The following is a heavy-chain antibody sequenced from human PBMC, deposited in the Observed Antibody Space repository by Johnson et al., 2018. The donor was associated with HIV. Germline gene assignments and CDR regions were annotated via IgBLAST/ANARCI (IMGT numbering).Heavy chain of an antibody. D-gene: IGHD5-18*01. CDR3: DRLPSGDSRYDLGI. V-gene: IGHV3-11*04. Sequence: QVQLVESGGGVVQPGRSLRLSCAASGFTFSDYYMSWIRQAPGKGLEWVSYISSSGSTIYYADSVKGRFTISMDNSKNTLYLQINSLRPEDTAVYYCDRLPSGDSRYDLGIWGQGTMVTRSS. CDR1: GFTFSDYY. J-gene: IGHJ3*02. CDR2: ISSSGSTI.